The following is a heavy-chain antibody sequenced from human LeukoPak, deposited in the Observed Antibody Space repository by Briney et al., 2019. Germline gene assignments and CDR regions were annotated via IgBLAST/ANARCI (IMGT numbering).Heavy chain of an antibody. CDR2: IYSGGST. V-gene: IGHV3-53*01. D-gene: IGHD3-10*01. CDR1: GFTVSSYY. Sequence: GGSLRLSCAASGFTVSSYYMSWVRQAPGKGLEWVSVIYSGGSTYYADSVKGRFTISRDNSKNTLYLQMNSLRAEDTAVYYCARDARLLWFGEENYGMDVWGQGTTVTVSS. CDR3: ARDARLLWFGEENYGMDV. J-gene: IGHJ6*02.